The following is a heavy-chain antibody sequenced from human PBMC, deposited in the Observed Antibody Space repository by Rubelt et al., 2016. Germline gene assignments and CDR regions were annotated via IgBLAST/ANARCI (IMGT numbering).Heavy chain of an antibody. V-gene: IGHV4-59*12. CDR2: ST. D-gene: IGHD6-13*01. J-gene: IGHJ4*02. CDR3: ARVGSSWYRTGYFDY. Sequence: STNYNPSLMSRVTISVDTSKNQFSLKLSSVTAADTAVYYCARVGSSWYRTGYFDYWGQGTLVTVSS.